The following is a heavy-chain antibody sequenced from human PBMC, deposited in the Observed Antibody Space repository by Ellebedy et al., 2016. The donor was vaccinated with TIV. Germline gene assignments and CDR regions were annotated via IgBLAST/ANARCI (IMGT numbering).Heavy chain of an antibody. V-gene: IGHV4-39*01. Sequence: MPGGSLRLSCTVSGGSISSSSYYWGWIRQPPGKGLEWIGSIYYSGSTYYNPSLKSRVTISVDTSKNQFPLKLSSVTAADTAVYYCAIKWERTDYWGQGTLVTVSS. CDR3: AIKWERTDY. CDR2: IYYSGST. CDR1: GGSISSSSYY. J-gene: IGHJ4*02. D-gene: IGHD1-26*01.